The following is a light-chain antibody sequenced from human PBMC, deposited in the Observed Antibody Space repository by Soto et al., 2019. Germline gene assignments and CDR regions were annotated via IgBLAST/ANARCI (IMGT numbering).Light chain of an antibody. Sequence: DIQMTQSPSTLSASVGDRVTITCRASQSISIYLNWYQQKPGQAPKLLIYAATRLQSGVPSRFSGSESGTDFTLSISSLQPEDFAAYYCQQSYSIPQTFGQGTKVDIK. CDR1: QSISIY. J-gene: IGKJ1*01. CDR2: AAT. V-gene: IGKV1-39*01. CDR3: QQSYSIPQT.